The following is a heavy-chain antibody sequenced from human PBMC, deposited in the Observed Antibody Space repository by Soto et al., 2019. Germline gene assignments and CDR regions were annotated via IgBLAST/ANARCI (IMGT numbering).Heavy chain of an antibody. CDR2: ISYDGSNK. CDR1: GFTFSSYA. CDR3: ARGGLGYCTNGVCYDAFDI. J-gene: IGHJ3*02. Sequence: ESGGGVVQPGRSLRLSCAASGFTFSSYAMHWVRQAPGKGLEWVAVISYDGSNKYYADSVKGRFTISRDNSKNTLYLQMNSLRAEDTAVYYCARGGLGYCTNGVCYDAFDIWGQGTMVTVSS. V-gene: IGHV3-30-3*01. D-gene: IGHD2-8*01.